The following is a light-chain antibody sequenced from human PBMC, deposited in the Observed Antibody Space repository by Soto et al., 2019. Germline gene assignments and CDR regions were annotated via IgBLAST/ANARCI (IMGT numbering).Light chain of an antibody. CDR3: TSYTSTYSLV. Sequence: QSALTQPASVSGSAGQSITISCTGSSSDVCGYNYVSWYQQHPGKAPKLVIFDVTNRPSGVSNRFSGSKSGNTASLTISGLQAEDEADYYCTSYTSTYSLVFGTGTKVTVL. V-gene: IGLV2-14*01. CDR1: SSDVCGYNY. J-gene: IGLJ1*01. CDR2: DVT.